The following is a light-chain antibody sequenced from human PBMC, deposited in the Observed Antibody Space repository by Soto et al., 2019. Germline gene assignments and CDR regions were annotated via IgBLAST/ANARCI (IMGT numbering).Light chain of an antibody. CDR1: QTVSSDY. J-gene: IGKJ1*01. Sequence: EIVLTQSPATLSLSPVERATLSCSSNQTVSSDYLAWYQQRPGQAPSLLIYGASSRASGVPDRFSGSGSGTDFTLTISRLEPEDFALYYCQQYGNSPGTFGQGTKVDIK. V-gene: IGKV3-20*01. CDR3: QQYGNSPGT. CDR2: GAS.